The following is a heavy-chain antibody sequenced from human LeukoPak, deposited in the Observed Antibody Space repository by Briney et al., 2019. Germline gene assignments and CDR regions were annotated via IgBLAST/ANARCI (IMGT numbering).Heavy chain of an antibody. CDR3: ARDLIVAAVYDAFDM. CDR1: GFTFSSYS. J-gene: IGHJ3*02. V-gene: IGHV3-48*04. CDR2: ISSSSSTI. Sequence: GGSLRLSCAASGFTFSSYSMNWVRQAPGKGLEWVSYISSSSSTIYYADSVKGRFTISRDNAKNSLYLQMNSLRVEDTAVYYCARDLIVAAVYDAFDMWGQGTMVTVSS. D-gene: IGHD5-12*01.